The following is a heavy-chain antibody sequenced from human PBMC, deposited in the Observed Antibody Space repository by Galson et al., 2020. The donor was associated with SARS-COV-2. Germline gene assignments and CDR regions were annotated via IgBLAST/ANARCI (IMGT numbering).Heavy chain of an antibody. Sequence: GESLKISCVVPGFTFSSYGMGWVRQAPGLGLEWVSGISDSGTRAYYADPVSGRFAISRDDSKNTLYLQMDSLRAEDTAFYYCAKEGRSGSYPSYFDSWGQGTLVTVSS. J-gene: IGHJ4*02. CDR1: GFTFSSYG. D-gene: IGHD3-10*01. CDR3: AKEGRSGSYPSYFDS. V-gene: IGHV3-23*01. CDR2: ISDSGTRA.